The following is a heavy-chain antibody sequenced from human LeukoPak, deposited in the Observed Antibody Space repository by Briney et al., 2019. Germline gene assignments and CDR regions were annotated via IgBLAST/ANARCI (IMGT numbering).Heavy chain of an antibody. V-gene: IGHV3-53*01. D-gene: IGHD5-24*01. CDR1: GFTISLNY. J-gene: IGHJ4*02. CDR3: ARGLPGGTARQLDVFDY. CDR2: IYTGDSR. Sequence: GGSLRLSCAASGFTISLNYMGWVRQAPGKGLEWVATIYTGDSRVYLESVRGRFTISTDKSKSILYLQMNSLRVEDTAVYFCARGLPGGTARQLDVFDYWGQGTLVTVPS.